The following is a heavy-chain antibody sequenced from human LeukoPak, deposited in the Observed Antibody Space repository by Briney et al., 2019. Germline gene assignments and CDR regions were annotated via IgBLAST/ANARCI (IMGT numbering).Heavy chain of an antibody. V-gene: IGHV3-33*01. Sequence: GRSLTLSCAASGYTFSRHGIHWVCQAPGNGLEWVAVVWYDGRDRDYADSVKGRFTISKDNSNNMVFLQMDRLRAEDTAVYYCARLWGGNGYSGGSLNLWGQGTLVTVSS. D-gene: IGHD3-16*01. CDR2: VWYDGRDR. CDR1: GYTFSRHG. CDR3: ARLWGGNGYSGGSLNL. J-gene: IGHJ5*02.